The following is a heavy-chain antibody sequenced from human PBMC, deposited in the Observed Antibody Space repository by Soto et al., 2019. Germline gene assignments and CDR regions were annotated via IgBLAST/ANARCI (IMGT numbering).Heavy chain of an antibody. D-gene: IGHD4-17*01. CDR2: ISYSGST. CDR1: GGSITSSGSY. V-gene: IGHV4-39*02. CDR3: ARSMSKVNGIDY. J-gene: IGHJ4*02. Sequence: SETLSLTCTVSGGSITSSGSYWGWTRQPPGKGLEWIGSISYSGSTYYSPSLKSRVTISVDTSKNHVSLKLSSVTAADTAVYYCARSMSKVNGIDYWGQGTLVTVSS.